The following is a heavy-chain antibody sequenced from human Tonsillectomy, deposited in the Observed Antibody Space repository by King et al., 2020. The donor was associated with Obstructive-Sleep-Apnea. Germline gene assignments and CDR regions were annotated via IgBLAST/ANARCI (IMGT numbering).Heavy chain of an antibody. V-gene: IGHV4-59*08. Sequence: VPLQESGPGLVKPSETLSLTCTVSGGSISSYYWSWIRQPPGKGLEWIGYIYHSGSTNYNPSLKSRVTISVDTSMNQFSLKLSSVTAADTAVYYCARLTAYDYVWAFDYWGQGTLVTVSS. CDR2: IYHSGST. J-gene: IGHJ4*02. CDR3: ARLTAYDYVWAFDY. CDR1: GGSISSYY. D-gene: IGHD3-16*01.